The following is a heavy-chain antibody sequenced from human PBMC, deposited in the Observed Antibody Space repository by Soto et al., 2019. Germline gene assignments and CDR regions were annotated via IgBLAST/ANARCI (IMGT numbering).Heavy chain of an antibody. CDR2: ISSSSSYI. CDR1: GFTFSSYS. J-gene: IGHJ6*02. D-gene: IGHD6-13*01. CDR3: ARDGYTSRWYPKDGMDV. V-gene: IGHV3-21*01. Sequence: EVQLVESGGGLVKPGGSLRLSCAASGFTFSSYSMNWVRQAPGKGLEWVSSISSSSSYIYYADSVKGRFTISRDNAKNSLYLQMNSLSAEDTAVYYCARDGYTSRWYPKDGMDVWGQGTTVTVSS.